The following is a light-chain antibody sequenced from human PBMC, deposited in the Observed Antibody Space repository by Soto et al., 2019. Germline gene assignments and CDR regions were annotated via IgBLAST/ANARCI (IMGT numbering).Light chain of an antibody. CDR3: QQYGSSGT. CDR2: GAS. J-gene: IGKJ1*01. V-gene: IGKV3-20*01. CDR1: QSVTSSY. Sequence: EIVLTQSPGTLSLSPGERATLSCRASQSVTSSYLAWYQQKLGQAPRLLIYGASSRAPGIPDRFSGSGSGRDFTLTISRLEPEDFAVYYCQQYGSSGTFGQATKVEIK.